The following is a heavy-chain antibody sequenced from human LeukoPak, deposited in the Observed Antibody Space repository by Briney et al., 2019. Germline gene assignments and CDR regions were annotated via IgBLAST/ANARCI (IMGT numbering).Heavy chain of an antibody. CDR1: GGSVGSYH. Sequence: SETLSLSCTVSGGSVGSYHWSWIRQSPGKGLEWIGYIYYGGSANYNPSLKSRATISIDRSKNQFSLKLSSLTAADTAVYYCARHGSSYSFDYWGQGTLVTVSP. CDR2: IYYGGSA. D-gene: IGHD6-13*01. CDR3: ARHGSSYSFDY. V-gene: IGHV4-59*08. J-gene: IGHJ4*02.